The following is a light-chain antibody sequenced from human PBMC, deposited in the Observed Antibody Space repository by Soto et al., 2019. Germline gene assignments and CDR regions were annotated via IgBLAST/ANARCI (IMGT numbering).Light chain of an antibody. CDR2: GAS. Sequence: EKVITHSPATLSKSPGKRDTISCRASQSVSSNLAWYQQKPGQAPRLLIYGASTRATGIPARFSGSGSGTEFTLTISSLQSEDFAVYYSQQYNNWPRTFGQVTKV. CDR1: QSVSSN. J-gene: IGKJ1*01. V-gene: IGKV3-15*01. CDR3: QQYNNWPRT.